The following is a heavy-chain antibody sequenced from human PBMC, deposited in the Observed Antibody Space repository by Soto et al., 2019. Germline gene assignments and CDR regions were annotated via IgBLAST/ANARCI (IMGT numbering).Heavy chain of an antibody. Sequence: QITLKESGPTLVKPTQTLTLTCTFSGFSLSTRGVGVGWIRQPPGEALEWLALIYWDDAKRYSPSLKSRLTITKDPSKNQVVLTMTNMDPVDTATYYCAHRPGSSWYKGGADFDYWGQGTLVTVSS. CDR2: IYWDDAK. D-gene: IGHD6-13*01. CDR3: AHRPGSSWYKGGADFDY. J-gene: IGHJ4*02. V-gene: IGHV2-5*02. CDR1: GFSLSTRGVG.